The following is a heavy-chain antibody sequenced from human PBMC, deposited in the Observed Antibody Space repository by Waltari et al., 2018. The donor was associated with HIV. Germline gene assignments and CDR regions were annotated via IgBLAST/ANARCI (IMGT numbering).Heavy chain of an antibody. D-gene: IGHD3-22*01. J-gene: IGHJ5*02. CDR2: ITSDSDAI. V-gene: IGHV3-48*01. CDR3: ARDDSGAYHLGWFDP. CDR1: GFTFSPYN. Sequence: DVLLVESGGGLVQPGGSLRLSCAASGFTFSPYNMPWVRQAPGKGLEWLASITSDSDAIYYAQSVRGRFIVSRDNADNSLHLEMNSLRADDTAVYYCARDDSGAYHLGWFDPWGQGTLVSVSS.